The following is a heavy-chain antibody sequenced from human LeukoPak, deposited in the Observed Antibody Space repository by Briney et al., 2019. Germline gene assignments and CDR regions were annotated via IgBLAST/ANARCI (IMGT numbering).Heavy chain of an antibody. J-gene: IGHJ4*02. CDR1: GFTFSGYD. CDR3: AKDIAAAGGPCAY. D-gene: IGHD6-13*01. Sequence: PGGSLRLSCAASGFTFSGYDMHWVRQAPGKGLKWVALIRSDGSDKYYADSVKGRFTISRDNSKNTVFLQMNSLRAEDTAVYYCAKDIAAAGGPCAYWGRGTLVTVSS. CDR2: IRSDGSDK. V-gene: IGHV3-30*02.